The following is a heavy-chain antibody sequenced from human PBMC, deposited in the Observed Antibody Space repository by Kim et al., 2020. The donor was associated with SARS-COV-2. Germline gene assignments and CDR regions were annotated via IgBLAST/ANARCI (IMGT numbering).Heavy chain of an antibody. CDR3: ARGRTADLWFGEW. V-gene: IGHV3-33*01. CDR2: IWYDGSNK. CDR1: GFTFSSYG. J-gene: IGHJ4*02. Sequence: GGSLRLSCAASGFTFSSYGMHWVRQAPGKGLEWVAVIWYDGSNKYYADSVKGRFTISRDNSKNALYLQMNSLRAEDTAVYYCARGRTADLWFGEWWGQGTLVTVSS. D-gene: IGHD3-10*01.